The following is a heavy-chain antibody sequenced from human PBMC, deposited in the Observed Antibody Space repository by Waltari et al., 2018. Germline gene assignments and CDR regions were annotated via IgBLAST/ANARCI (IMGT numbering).Heavy chain of an antibody. J-gene: IGHJ4*02. CDR2: ISNDGSDK. Sequence: QVQVVESGGGVVQPGRSLTLSCAATGFTFSSNTMHWVRQAPGKGLEGVALISNDGSDKDYADSVKGRFTISRENSNYKVYLQMDSLKIEDTAIYYCASRHSSSWYSFDYWGQGTLVTVSS. D-gene: IGHD6-13*01. CDR1: GFTFSSNT. CDR3: ASRHSSSWYSFDY. V-gene: IGHV3-30-3*01.